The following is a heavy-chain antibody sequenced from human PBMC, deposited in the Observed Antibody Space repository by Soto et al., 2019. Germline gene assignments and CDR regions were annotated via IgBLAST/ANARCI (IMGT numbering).Heavy chain of an antibody. CDR1: GFTFSSYW. J-gene: IGHJ4*02. CDR3: ARRRGSSGWKTNFDY. CDR2: INSDGSST. V-gene: IGHV3-74*01. D-gene: IGHD6-19*01. Sequence: EVQLVESGGGLVQPGGSLRLSCAASGFTFSSYWMHWVRQAPGKGLVWVSRINSDGSSTSYADSVKGRFTISRDNAKNTLYLQMNSMRAEDTAVYYCARRRGSSGWKTNFDYWCQGTLVTVSS.